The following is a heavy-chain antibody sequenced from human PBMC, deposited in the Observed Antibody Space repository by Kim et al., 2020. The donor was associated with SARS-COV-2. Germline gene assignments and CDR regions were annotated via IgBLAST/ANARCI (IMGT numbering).Heavy chain of an antibody. CDR3: ARHYHMYNWNDFGPTVDP. CDR1: GYSFTSYW. J-gene: IGHJ5*02. Sequence: GESLKISCKGSGYSFTSYWISWVRQMPGKGLEWMGRIDPSDSYTNYSPSFQGHVTISADKSISTAYLQWSSLKASDTAMYYCARHYHMYNWNDFGPTVDPWGQGTLVTVSS. CDR2: IDPSDSYT. V-gene: IGHV5-10-1*01. D-gene: IGHD1-1*01.